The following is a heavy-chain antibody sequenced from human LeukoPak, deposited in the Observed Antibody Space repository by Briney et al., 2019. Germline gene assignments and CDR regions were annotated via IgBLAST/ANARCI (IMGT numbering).Heavy chain of an antibody. V-gene: IGHV3-21*01. Sequence: GGSLRLSCAASGFTFRRYSMIWVRQAPGKGLEWVSSISSRSSYIYYADSVKGRFTISRDNAKNSLYLQMNSLRAEDTAVYYCARDPEVLGYGCERDYFDVWGQGTLVTVSS. J-gene: IGHJ4*02. D-gene: IGHD2-15*01. CDR2: ISSRSSYI. CDR3: ARDPEVLGYGCERDYFDV. CDR1: GFTFRRYS.